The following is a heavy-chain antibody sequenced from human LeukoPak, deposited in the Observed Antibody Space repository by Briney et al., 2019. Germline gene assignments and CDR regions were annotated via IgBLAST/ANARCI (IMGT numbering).Heavy chain of an antibody. CDR1: GFTFSSYA. D-gene: IGHD2-2*02. CDR2: ISYDGSNK. CDR3: ARDGYCSSTSCYTGLDY. V-gene: IGHV3-30*04. Sequence: PGGSLRLSCAASGFTFSSYAMHWVRQAPGKGLEWVAVISYDGSNKYYADSVKGRFTISRDNSKNTLYLQMNSLRAEDTAVYYCARDGYCSSTSCYTGLDYWGQGTLVTVSS. J-gene: IGHJ4*02.